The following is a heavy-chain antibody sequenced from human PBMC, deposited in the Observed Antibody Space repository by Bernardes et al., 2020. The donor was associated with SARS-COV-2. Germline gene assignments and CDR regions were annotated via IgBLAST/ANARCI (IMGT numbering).Heavy chain of an antibody. CDR3: ALWFGVITRPYFDP. Sequence: SGPPLVKPTQTLTLTCTFSGFSLSTSGVGVGWIRQPPRKALEWLALIYWDDDKRYSPSLKSRLTITKDTSKNQVVLTMTNMDPVDTATYYFALWFGVITRPYFDPWGQGTLVTVSS. V-gene: IGHV2-5*02. CDR2: IYWDDDK. D-gene: IGHD3-16*01. CDR1: GFSLSTSGVG. J-gene: IGHJ5*02.